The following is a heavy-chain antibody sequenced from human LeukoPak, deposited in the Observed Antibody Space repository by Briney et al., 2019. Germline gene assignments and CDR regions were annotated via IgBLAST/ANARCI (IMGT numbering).Heavy chain of an antibody. V-gene: IGHV4-59*01. CDR3: ARGGSGYDSFYYYGMDV. CDR1: GGSISSCY. D-gene: IGHD5-12*01. CDR2: IYDSGST. Sequence: PSETLSLTCTVSGGSISSCYWSWIRQPPGKGLEWIGYIYDSGSTNCNPSLKSRVTISVDTSKNQFSLKLSSVTAADTAVYYCARGGSGYDSFYYYGMDVWGQGTTVTVSS. J-gene: IGHJ6*02.